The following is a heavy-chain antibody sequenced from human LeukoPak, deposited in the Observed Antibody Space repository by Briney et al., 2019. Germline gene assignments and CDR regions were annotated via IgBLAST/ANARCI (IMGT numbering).Heavy chain of an antibody. CDR3: ATETIGRHYDY. CDR1: GFTFSSCG. D-gene: IGHD1-14*01. Sequence: GGSLRLSXAASGFTFSSCGFNWVRQAPGKGLEWVSSIGPTGTDRYYADPVRGRFTISRDNAKNSMYLQMDSLRDEDTAVYYCATETIGRHYDYWGQGTLLTVSS. CDR2: IGPTGTDR. V-gene: IGHV3-21*01. J-gene: IGHJ4*02.